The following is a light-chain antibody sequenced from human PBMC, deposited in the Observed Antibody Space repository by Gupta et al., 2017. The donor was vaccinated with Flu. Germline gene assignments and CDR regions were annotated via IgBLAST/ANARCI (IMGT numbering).Light chain of an antibody. Sequence: EIVMTQSPATLSVSPGARATLSCRASQSVSSNLAWYQQKPGQAPRLLTYGASTRATGIPARFSGSGSGTEFTLTISSLQSEDFAVYYCQQYNNWLYTFGQGTKVEIK. CDR3: QQYNNWLYT. CDR2: GAS. J-gene: IGKJ2*01. CDR1: QSVSSN. V-gene: IGKV3-15*01.